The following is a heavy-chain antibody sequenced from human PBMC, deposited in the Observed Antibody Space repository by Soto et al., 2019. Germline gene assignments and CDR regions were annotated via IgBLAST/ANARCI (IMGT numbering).Heavy chain of an antibody. CDR3: ARSSDCHSTSCFFPTHV. Sequence: EVQLVESGGGLVKPGESLTLSCAASGFTFSLFSMTWVRQAPGKGLEWVSSISGGSSYIYYADSVRGRFTISRDNARNSLYLQMDSLRAADPAVHYCARSSDCHSTSCFFPTHVCGPATTVTVSS. V-gene: IGHV3-21*01. CDR1: GFTFSLFS. CDR2: ISGGSSYI. J-gene: IGHJ6*02. D-gene: IGHD2-2*01.